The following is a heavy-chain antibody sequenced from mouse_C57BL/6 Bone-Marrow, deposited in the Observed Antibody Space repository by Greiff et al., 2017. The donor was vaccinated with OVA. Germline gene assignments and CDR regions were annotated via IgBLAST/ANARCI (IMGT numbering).Heavy chain of an antibody. D-gene: IGHD4-1*01. CDR2: ISNGGGST. J-gene: IGHJ3*01. V-gene: IGHV5-12*01. CDR1: GFTFSDYY. CDR3: ARKTGTH. Sequence: EVQVVESGGGLVQPGGSLKLSCAASGFTFSDYYMYWVRQTPEKRLEWVAYISNGGGSTYYPDTVKGRFTISRDNAKNTLYLQMSRLKSEDTAMYYCARKTGTHWGQGTLVTVSA.